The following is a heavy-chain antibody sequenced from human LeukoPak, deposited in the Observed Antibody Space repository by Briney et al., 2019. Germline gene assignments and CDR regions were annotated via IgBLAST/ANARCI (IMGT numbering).Heavy chain of an antibody. CDR3: ARYLRQPGTFYFDH. CDR2: IYYSGST. CDR1: GGSISSYY. V-gene: IGHV4-59*01. J-gene: IGHJ4*02. Sequence: PSETLSLTCTVSGGSISSYYWSWIRQPPGKRLEWIGHIYYSGSTNYNPSLKSRVTISVDTSKNQFSLKLSSVTAADTAVYYCARYLRQPGTFYFDHWGQGTLVTVSS. D-gene: IGHD3-16*01.